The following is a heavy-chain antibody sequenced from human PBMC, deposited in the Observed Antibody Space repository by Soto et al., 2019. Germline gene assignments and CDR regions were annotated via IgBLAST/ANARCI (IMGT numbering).Heavy chain of an antibody. J-gene: IGHJ4*02. V-gene: IGHV3-30-3*01. Sequence: QVQLVESGGGVVQPGRSPRLSCAASGFTFSSYAMHWVRQAPGKGLEWVAVISYDGSNKYYADSVKGRFTISRDNSKNTLYLQMNSLRAEDTAVYYCARDRDFWSGYYYFDYWGQGTLVTVSS. CDR3: ARDRDFWSGYYYFDY. D-gene: IGHD3-3*01. CDR1: GFTFSSYA. CDR2: ISYDGSNK.